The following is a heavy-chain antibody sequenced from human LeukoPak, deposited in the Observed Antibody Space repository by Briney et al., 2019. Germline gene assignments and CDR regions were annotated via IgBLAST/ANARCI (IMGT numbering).Heavy chain of an antibody. Sequence: PSETLSLTCTVSGGSISSSSYYWGWIRQPPGKGLEWIGSIYYSGSTYYNPSLKSRVTISVDTSKNQFSLKLSSVTAADTAVYYCARAHSIASYYYGVDVWGKGTTVTVSS. CDR1: GGSISSSSYY. D-gene: IGHD2/OR15-2a*01. CDR2: IYYSGST. V-gene: IGHV4-39*07. CDR3: ARAHSIASYYYGVDV. J-gene: IGHJ6*04.